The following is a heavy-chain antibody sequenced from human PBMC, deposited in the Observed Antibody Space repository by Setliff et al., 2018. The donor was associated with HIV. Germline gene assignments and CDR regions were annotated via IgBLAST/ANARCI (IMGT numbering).Heavy chain of an antibody. CDR2: IYTSGST. CDR3: ARGSFIGNYYYFDY. CDR1: GGSISTYF. V-gene: IGHV4-4*08. D-gene: IGHD3-10*01. J-gene: IGHJ4*02. Sequence: SETLSLTCTVSGGSISTYFWTWIRQPPGKGLEWIGYIYTSGSTNYNPSLKSRVTISVDTSKNQFSLKLSSVTAADTAVYYCARGSFIGNYYYFDYWGQGTLVTVSS.